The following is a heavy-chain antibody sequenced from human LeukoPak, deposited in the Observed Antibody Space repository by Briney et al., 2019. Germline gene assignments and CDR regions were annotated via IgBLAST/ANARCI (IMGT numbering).Heavy chain of an antibody. V-gene: IGHV4-39*07. D-gene: IGHD6-6*01. J-gene: IGHJ4*02. CDR3: ARATEYSSSYNY. CDR2: IYYSGST. CDR1: GGSISSSSYY. Sequence: SETLSLTCTVSGGSISSSSYYWGWIRQPPGKGLEWIGSIYYSGSTYYNPSLKSRVTISVDTSKNQFSLKLSSVTAADTAVYYCARATEYSSSYNYWGQGTLVTVSS.